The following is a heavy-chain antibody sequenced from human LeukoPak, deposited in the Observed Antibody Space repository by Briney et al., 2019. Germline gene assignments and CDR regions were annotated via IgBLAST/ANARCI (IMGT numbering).Heavy chain of an antibody. CDR1: GGTFGSYT. Sequence: SVKVSCKASGGTFGSYTISWVRQAPGQGLEWMGRIIPILGIANYAQKFQGRVTITADKSTSTAYMELSSLRSEDTAVYYCTYCSSTSCYSYYDMDVWGQGTTVTVSS. D-gene: IGHD2-2*01. J-gene: IGHJ6*02. V-gene: IGHV1-69*02. CDR3: TYCSSTSCYSYYDMDV. CDR2: IIPILGIA.